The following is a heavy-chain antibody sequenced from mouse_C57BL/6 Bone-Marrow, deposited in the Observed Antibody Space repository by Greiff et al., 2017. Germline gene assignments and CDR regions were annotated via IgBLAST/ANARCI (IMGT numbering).Heavy chain of an antibody. Sequence: QVQLQQSGAELVRPGASVTLSCKASGYTFTDYEMHWVKQTPVHGLEWIGAIDPGTGGTAYNQKFKGKAILTADTSSSTAYMELRSLTAEDSAVYYCTREGVAYWGQGTLVTVSA. CDR2: IDPGTGGT. V-gene: IGHV1-15*01. CDR3: TREGVAY. J-gene: IGHJ3*01. CDR1: GYTFTDYE.